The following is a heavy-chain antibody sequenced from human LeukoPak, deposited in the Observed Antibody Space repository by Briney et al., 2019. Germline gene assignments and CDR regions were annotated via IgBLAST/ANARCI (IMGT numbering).Heavy chain of an antibody. CDR3: AKDPDYGDYVRYFDY. V-gene: IGHV3-30*18. CDR1: GFTFSSYG. CDR2: ISYDGSNK. D-gene: IGHD4-17*01. J-gene: IGHJ4*02. Sequence: GGSLRLSCAASGFTFSSYGMHWVRQAPGKGLEWVAVISYDGSNKYYADSVKGRFTISRDNSKNTLHLQMNSLRAEDTAVYYCAKDPDYGDYVRYFDYWGQGTLVTVSS.